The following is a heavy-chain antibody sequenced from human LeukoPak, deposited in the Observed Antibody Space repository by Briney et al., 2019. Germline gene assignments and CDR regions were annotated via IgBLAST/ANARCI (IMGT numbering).Heavy chain of an antibody. J-gene: IGHJ4*02. D-gene: IGHD4-17*01. CDR1: GFTFSSYG. V-gene: IGHV3-30*18. CDR3: AKEGDGDYSSFDY. CDR2: ISYDGSNK. Sequence: GGSLRLPCAASGFTFSSYGMHWGRQAPGKGLEWVAVISYDGSNKYYADSVKGRFTISRDNSKNTLYLQMNSLRAEDTAVYYCAKEGDGDYSSFDYWGQGTLVTVSS.